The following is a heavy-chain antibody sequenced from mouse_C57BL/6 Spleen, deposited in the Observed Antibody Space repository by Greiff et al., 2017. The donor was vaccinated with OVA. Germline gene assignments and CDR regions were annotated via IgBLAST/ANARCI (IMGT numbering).Heavy chain of an antibody. Sequence: DVHLVESGGGLVKPGGSLKLSCAASGFTFSSYAMSWVRQTPEKRLEWVATISDGGSYTYYPDNVKGRFTISRDNAKNNLYLQMSHLKSEDTAMYYCARKGGYWGQGTSVTVSS. CDR1: GFTFSSYA. CDR2: ISDGGSYT. J-gene: IGHJ4*01. CDR3: ARKGGY. V-gene: IGHV5-4*01.